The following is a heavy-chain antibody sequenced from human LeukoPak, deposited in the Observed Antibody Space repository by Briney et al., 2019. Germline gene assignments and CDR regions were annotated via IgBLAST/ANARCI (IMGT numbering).Heavy chain of an antibody. CDR3: ASILGYCSGGSCSPDY. J-gene: IGHJ4*02. CDR2: INSDGSST. V-gene: IGHV3-74*01. CDR1: GFTFSSYW. D-gene: IGHD2-15*01. Sequence: GGSLRLSCAASGFTFSSYWMHWVRQAPGKGLVWVSRINSDGSSTSYADSVKGRFTISRDNAKNTLYLQMNSLRAEDTAVYYCASILGYCSGGSCSPDYWGQGTLVTVSS.